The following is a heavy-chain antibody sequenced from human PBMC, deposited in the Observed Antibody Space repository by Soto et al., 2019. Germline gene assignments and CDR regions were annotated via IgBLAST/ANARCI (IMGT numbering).Heavy chain of an antibody. CDR2: ISGSGGST. CDR3: AKPVLRYFDWLLPFDY. J-gene: IGHJ4*02. V-gene: IGHV3-23*01. CDR1: GFTFSSYA. Sequence: GSLRLSCAASGFTFSSYAISWVRQAPGKGLEWVSAISGSGGSTYYADSVKGRFTISRDNSKNTLYLQMNSLRAEDTAVYYCAKPVLRYFDWLLPFDYWGQGTLVTVSS. D-gene: IGHD3-9*01.